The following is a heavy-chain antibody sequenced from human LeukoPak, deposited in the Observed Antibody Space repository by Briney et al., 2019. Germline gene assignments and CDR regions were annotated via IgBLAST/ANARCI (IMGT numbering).Heavy chain of an antibody. CDR3: ARSTPPRITMIVVDWFDY. V-gene: IGHV4-34*01. CDR1: AGSFSGYY. Sequence: SETLSLTCAVYAGSFSGYYWSWIRQPPGKGLEWIGEIKHSGSTNYNPSLKSRVTISVDTSKNQFSLKLSSVTAADTAVYYCARSTPPRITMIVVDWFDYWGQGTLVTVSS. CDR2: IKHSGST. D-gene: IGHD3-22*01. J-gene: IGHJ4*02.